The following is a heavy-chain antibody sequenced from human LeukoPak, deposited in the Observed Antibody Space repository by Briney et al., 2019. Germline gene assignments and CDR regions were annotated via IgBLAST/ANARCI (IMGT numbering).Heavy chain of an antibody. J-gene: IGHJ4*02. CDR2: INPNSGGT. D-gene: IGHD6-13*01. V-gene: IGHV1-2*02. Sequence: ASVKVSCKASGYTFTDYYMHWVRQAPGQGLEWMGWINPNSGGTNYAQKFQGRVTVTRDTSISTAFMDLSSLRSDDTAAFYCARGPPRGTAAGPDFWGQGTLVTVSS. CDR1: GYTFTDYY. CDR3: ARGPPRGTAAGPDF.